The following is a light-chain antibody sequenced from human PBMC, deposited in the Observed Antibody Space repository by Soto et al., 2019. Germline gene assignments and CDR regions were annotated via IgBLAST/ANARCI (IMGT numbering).Light chain of an antibody. Sequence: QSALTQPPSASGSPGQSVTISCTGTSSDVGAYNYVSWYQQHPGKAPKLIIYEVSKRPSGVPDRFSGSKSGNTASLTVSGLQAEDEADYYCSSSVGNNLGVFGGGTKVTVL. CDR3: SSSVGNNLGV. J-gene: IGLJ2*01. CDR2: EVS. CDR1: SSDVGAYNY. V-gene: IGLV2-8*01.